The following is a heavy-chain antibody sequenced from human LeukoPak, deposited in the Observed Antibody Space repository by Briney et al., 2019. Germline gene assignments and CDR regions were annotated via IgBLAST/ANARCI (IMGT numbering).Heavy chain of an antibody. CDR1: GVSTTNGIYY. J-gene: IGHJ4*02. D-gene: IGHD6-19*01. Sequence: SGPTLVNPSETLSLTCTVSGVSTTNGIYYWAWIRQSPGKGLEWLGSVHNVGSTYYNLSLRSRVTMSIDTSKNQFSLRLNSVTAADTAVYYCARHAEYNSGWHFYLDHWGQGILVTVSS. CDR3: ARHAEYNSGWHFYLDH. V-gene: IGHV4-39*01. CDR2: VHNVGST.